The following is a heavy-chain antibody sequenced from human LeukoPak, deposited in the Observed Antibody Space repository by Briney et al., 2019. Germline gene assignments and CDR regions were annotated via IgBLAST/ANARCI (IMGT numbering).Heavy chain of an antibody. CDR1: GFTFRSSW. Sequence: GGSLRLSCAASGFTFRSSWMSWVRQAPGKGLEWVANIKQDGSEKYYVDSVKGRFTISRDNAKNSLYLQMSSLRAEDTAVYYCAKDLWWFGEYDAFDIWGQGTMVTVSS. J-gene: IGHJ3*02. D-gene: IGHD3-10*01. CDR3: AKDLWWFGEYDAFDI. V-gene: IGHV3-7*03. CDR2: IKQDGSEK.